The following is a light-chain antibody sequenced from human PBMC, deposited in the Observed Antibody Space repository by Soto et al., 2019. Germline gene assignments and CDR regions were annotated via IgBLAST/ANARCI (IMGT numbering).Light chain of an antibody. CDR3: CSYAGFTPYV. CDR2: EGT. V-gene: IGLV2-23*01. J-gene: IGLJ1*01. Sequence: QSALTQPASVSGSLGQSITISCTGTSSDVGSYNLVSWYKHHPGKAPKLLIFEGTKRPSGISNRFSGSKSGNTASLAISGLQAEDEAVYHCCSYAGFTPYVFGTGTKLTVL. CDR1: SSDVGSYNL.